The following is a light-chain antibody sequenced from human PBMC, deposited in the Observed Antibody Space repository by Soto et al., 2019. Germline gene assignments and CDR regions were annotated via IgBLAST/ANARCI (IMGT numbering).Light chain of an antibody. CDR1: QRVSTY. CDR2: DAS. J-gene: IGKJ5*01. CDR3: QQRRSWPPTIT. V-gene: IGKV3-11*01. Sequence: EIVLAQSPATLSLSPGEGATLSCRASQRVSTYLAWYQQRPGQAPRLLIYDASYRATDIPPRFSGSGSGTDFTLTISSLEPEDFAVYYCQQRRSWPPTITFGQGTRLEIK.